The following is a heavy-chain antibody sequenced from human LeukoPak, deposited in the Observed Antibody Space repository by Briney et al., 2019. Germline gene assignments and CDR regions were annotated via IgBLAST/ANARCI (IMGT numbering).Heavy chain of an antibody. CDR1: GYSISSGYY. D-gene: IGHD3-10*01. CDR3: ARVKITMVRGVQYPDY. Sequence: SETLSLTCAVSGYSISSGYYWGWIRQPPGKGLEWIGSIYHSGSTYYNPSLKSRVTISVDTSKNQFSLKLSSVTAPDTAVYYCARVKITMVRGVQYPDYWGQGTLVTVSS. J-gene: IGHJ4*02. CDR2: IYHSGST. V-gene: IGHV4-38-2*01.